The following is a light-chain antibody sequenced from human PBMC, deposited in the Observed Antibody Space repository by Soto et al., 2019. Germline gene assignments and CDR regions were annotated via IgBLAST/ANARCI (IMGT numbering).Light chain of an antibody. CDR2: GAS. CDR1: QRVSSN. J-gene: IGKJ1*01. Sequence: EIVMTQSPATLSVSPGERATLSCRASQRVSSNLAWYQQRPGQAPRLLIYGASTRATGIPARFSGSGSGTEFTLTISSLQSEDSAVYYCQQYNNWPPTFGQGTKV. V-gene: IGKV3-15*01. CDR3: QQYNNWPPT.